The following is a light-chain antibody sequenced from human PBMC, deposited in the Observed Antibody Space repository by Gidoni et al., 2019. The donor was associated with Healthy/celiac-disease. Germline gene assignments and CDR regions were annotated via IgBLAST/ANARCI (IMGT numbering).Light chain of an antibody. V-gene: IGLV2-11*01. Sequence: QPALTQPRSVSGSPGQSVPISCTGTSIDVGGYNYVSWYQQHPGKAPKLMIYDVSKRPSGVPDRFSGSKSGNTASLTISGLQAEDEADYYCCSYAGSYTFSYVFGTGTKVTVL. CDR3: CSYAGSYTFSYV. J-gene: IGLJ1*01. CDR2: DVS. CDR1: SIDVGGYNY.